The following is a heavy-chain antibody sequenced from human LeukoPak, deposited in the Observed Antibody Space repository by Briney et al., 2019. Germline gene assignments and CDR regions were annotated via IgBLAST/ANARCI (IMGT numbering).Heavy chain of an antibody. D-gene: IGHD1-1*01. Sequence: GGSLRLSCVASGFRFSGFAIHWVRQAPGQGLEWVSAISGSGGSTYYAHSVQGRFTISRDNSKNTVYLQISSLRAEDTALYYCAKAPGEDYNYYFHFWGQGTLVTVSS. CDR3: AKAPGEDYNYYFHF. CDR1: GFRFSGFA. CDR2: ISGSGGST. V-gene: IGHV3-23*01. J-gene: IGHJ4*02.